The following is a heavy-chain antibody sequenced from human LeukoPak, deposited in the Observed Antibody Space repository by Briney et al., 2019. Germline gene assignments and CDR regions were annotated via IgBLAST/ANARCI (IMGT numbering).Heavy chain of an antibody. CDR3: ARWTVYSSGDDAFDI. Sequence: PSETLSLTCAVSGGSIKSNNWWSWVRQPPGKGLEWIGEINHSGSTNYNPSLKSRVTISVDTSKNQFSLKLSSVTAADTAVYYCARWTVYSSGDDAFDIWGQGTMVTVSS. CDR1: GGSIKSNNW. J-gene: IGHJ3*02. CDR2: INHSGST. V-gene: IGHV4-4*02. D-gene: IGHD6-25*01.